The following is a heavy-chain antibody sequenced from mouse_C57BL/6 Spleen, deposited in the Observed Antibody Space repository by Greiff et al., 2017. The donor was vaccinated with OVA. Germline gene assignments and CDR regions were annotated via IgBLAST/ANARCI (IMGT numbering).Heavy chain of an antibody. CDR2: IHPSDSDT. D-gene: IGHD1-3*01. V-gene: IGHV1-74*01. CDR3: AIPFGTSDY. CDR1: GYTFTSYW. Sequence: QVQLQQPGAELVKPGASVKVSCKASGYTFTSYWMHWVKQRPGQGLEWIGRIHPSDSDTNYNQKFKGKATLTVDKSSSTASLQLCSLTSADSSVYYCAIPFGTSDYWCPGTTLTVSS. J-gene: IGHJ2*01.